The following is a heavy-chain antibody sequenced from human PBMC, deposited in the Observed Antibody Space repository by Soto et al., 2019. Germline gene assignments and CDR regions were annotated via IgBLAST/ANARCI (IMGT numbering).Heavy chain of an antibody. CDR2: ISAYNGNT. Sequence: ASVKVSCKASGYTFTSYGIIWVRQAPGQGLERMGWISAYNGNTNYAQKLQGRVTMTTDTSTSTAYMELRSLRSDDTAVYYCAREGHLVAARRGSWFDPWGQGTLVTVSS. J-gene: IGHJ5*02. CDR3: AREGHLVAARRGSWFDP. V-gene: IGHV1-18*01. CDR1: GYTFTSYG. D-gene: IGHD6-6*01.